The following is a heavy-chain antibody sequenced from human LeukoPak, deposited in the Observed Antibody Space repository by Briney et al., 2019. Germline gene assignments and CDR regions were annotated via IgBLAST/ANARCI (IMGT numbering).Heavy chain of an antibody. V-gene: IGHV3-30-3*01. CDR1: GFTFSTYA. CDR2: TSYDENNK. Sequence: GGSLRLSCAASGFTFSTYAMHWVRQAPGKGLEWVALTSYDENNKRYADSVKGRYTISRDNSKNTLYLQMNSLRVEDTAVYYCARDLPPLDFWGQGTLVTVSS. J-gene: IGHJ4*02. CDR3: ARDLPPLDF.